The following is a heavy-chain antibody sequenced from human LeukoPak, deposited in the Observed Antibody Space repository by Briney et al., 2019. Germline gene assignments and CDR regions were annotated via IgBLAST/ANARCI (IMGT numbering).Heavy chain of an antibody. CDR1: GFTFSSSA. Sequence: GGSLRLSCAASGFTFSSSAMHWVRQAPGKGLEWVAVISYDGSNKYDADSVKGRFTISRDNSKSTLYLQMSSLRAEDTAVYYCARDGVFGFGTLDYWGQGTLVTVSS. CDR2: ISYDGSNK. V-gene: IGHV3-30*04. D-gene: IGHD3-10*02. J-gene: IGHJ4*02. CDR3: ARDGVFGFGTLDY.